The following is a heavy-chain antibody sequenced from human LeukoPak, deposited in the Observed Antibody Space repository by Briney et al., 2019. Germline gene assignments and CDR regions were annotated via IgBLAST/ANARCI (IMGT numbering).Heavy chain of an antibody. J-gene: IGHJ6*02. CDR1: GYTFTSYG. CDR2: ISAYNGNT. D-gene: IGHD2-2*02. V-gene: IGHV1-18*01. Sequence: GASVKVSCKASGYTFTSYGISWVRQAPGQGLEWMGWISAYNGNTNYAQKLQGRVTMTTDTSTSTAYMELRSLRSDDTAVHYCARDFPTDCSSTSCYIPGYYGMDVWGQGTTVTVSS. CDR3: ARDFPTDCSSTSCYIPGYYGMDV.